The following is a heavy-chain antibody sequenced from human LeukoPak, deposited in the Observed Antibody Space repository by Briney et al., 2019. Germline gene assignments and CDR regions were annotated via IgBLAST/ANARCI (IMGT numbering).Heavy chain of an antibody. CDR1: GLTFSSYW. V-gene: IGHV3-7*01. D-gene: IGHD3-22*01. CDR3: ARRTGSYFDNSGYPAY. CDR2: IRQDGSEK. Sequence: GGSLRLSCAASGLTFSSYWMSWVRQAPGKGLEWVANIRQDGSEKYYVDSVKGRFTISRDNAKNSLYLQMNSLRAEDTAIYYCARRTGSYFDNSGYPAYWGQGTLVTVSS. J-gene: IGHJ4*02.